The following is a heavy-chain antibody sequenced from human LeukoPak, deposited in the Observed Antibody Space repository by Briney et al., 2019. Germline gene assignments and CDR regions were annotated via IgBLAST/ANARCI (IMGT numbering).Heavy chain of an antibody. CDR1: GYTFTGYY. Sequence: ASVTVSCTASGYTFTGYYIHWVRQAPGQGLEWMGWINPNSGGTNYAQKFQGRVTMTRDTSISTAYMELSRLRSDDTAVYYCASQGNTAWSGDFDYWGQGTLVTVSS. J-gene: IGHJ4*02. CDR2: INPNSGGT. D-gene: IGHD3-10*02. V-gene: IGHV1-2*02. CDR3: ASQGNTAWSGDFDY.